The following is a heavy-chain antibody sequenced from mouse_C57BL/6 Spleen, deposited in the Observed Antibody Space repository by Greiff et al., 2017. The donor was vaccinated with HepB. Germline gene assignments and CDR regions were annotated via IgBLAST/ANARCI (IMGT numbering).Heavy chain of an antibody. J-gene: IGHJ2*01. Sequence: EVQLQQSGAELVRPGASVKLSCTASGFNIKDDYMHWVKQRPEQGLEWIGWIDPENGDTEYASKFQGKATITADTSSNTAYLQLSSLTSEDTAVYYCTTSTDYGQGGQGTTLTVSS. CDR3: TTSTDYGQ. D-gene: IGHD2-4*01. V-gene: IGHV14-4*01. CDR1: GFNIKDDY. CDR2: IDPENGDT.